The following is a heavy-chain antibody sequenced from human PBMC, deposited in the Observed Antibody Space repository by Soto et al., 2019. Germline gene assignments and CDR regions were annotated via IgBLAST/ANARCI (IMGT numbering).Heavy chain of an antibody. CDR2: IPYDGSNK. D-gene: IGHD5-18*01. Sequence: PGGSLRLSCAASGFTFSSYGMHWVRQAPGKGLEWVAVIPYDGSNKYYADSVKGRFTISRDNSKNTLYLQMNSLRAEDTAVYYCARESSYGYYYYYYGMDVWGQGTTVTVSS. V-gene: IGHV3-30*03. J-gene: IGHJ6*02. CDR1: GFTFSSYG. CDR3: ARESSYGYYYYYYGMDV.